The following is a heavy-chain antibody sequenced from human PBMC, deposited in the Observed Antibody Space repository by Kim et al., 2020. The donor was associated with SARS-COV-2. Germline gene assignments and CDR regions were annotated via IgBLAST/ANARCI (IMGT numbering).Heavy chain of an antibody. J-gene: IGHJ4*02. V-gene: IGHV1-18*01. CDR3: ARAGPLVGAFVDY. CDR1: GYIFTNYG. Sequence: ASVKVSCKSSGYIFTNYGISWVRQAPGQGLEWMGWISANNGDTKYAQNLQGRLTVTTDTSTRTTYLELKSLRFDDSAIYFCARAGPLVGAFVDYWGQGTLVNVSS. CDR2: ISANNGDT. D-gene: IGHD1-26*01.